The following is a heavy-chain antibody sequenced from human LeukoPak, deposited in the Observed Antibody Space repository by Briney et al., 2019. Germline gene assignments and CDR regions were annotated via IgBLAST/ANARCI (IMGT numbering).Heavy chain of an antibody. CDR2: IYYSGST. CDR3: ARARRYYYDSSGYDWYFDL. D-gene: IGHD3-22*01. Sequence: PSETLSLTCTVSGGSISSYYWSWIRQPPGKGLEWIGYIYYSGSTNYNPSLKSRVTISVDTSKNQFSLKLSSVTAADTAVDYCARARRYYYDSSGYDWYFDLWGRGTLVTVSS. CDR1: GGSISSYY. J-gene: IGHJ2*01. V-gene: IGHV4-59*01.